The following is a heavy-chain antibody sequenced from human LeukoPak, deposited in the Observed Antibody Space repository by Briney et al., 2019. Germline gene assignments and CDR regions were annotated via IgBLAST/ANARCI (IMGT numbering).Heavy chain of an antibody. CDR2: IKEDGSEN. CDR3: ARDQEGGAGSCYFDF. J-gene: IGHJ4*02. Sequence: GGSLRLSCAASGFTFRNYWMSWVRQAPGKGLEGVANIKEDGSENYYVDSVKGRFVISRDNAKNSLYLQMDSLRVDDTAIYYCARDQEGGAGSCYFDFWGQGALVTVSS. V-gene: IGHV3-7*01. CDR1: GFTFRNYW. D-gene: IGHD2-15*01.